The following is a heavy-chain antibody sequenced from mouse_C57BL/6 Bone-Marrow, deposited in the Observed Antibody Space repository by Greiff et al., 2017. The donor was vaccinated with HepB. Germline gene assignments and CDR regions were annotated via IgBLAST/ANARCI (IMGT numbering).Heavy chain of an antibody. CDR2: IHPNSGST. CDR1: GYTFTSYW. CDR3: ARVTGRYFFDY. V-gene: IGHV1-64*01. D-gene: IGHD1-1*01. J-gene: IGHJ2*01. Sequence: QVQLQQPGAELVKPGASVKLSCKASGYTFTSYWMHWVKQRPGQGLEWIGMIHPNSGSTNYNEKFKSKAKLTVDKSSSTAYMQLSSLTSEDSAVYYCARVTGRYFFDYWGQGTTLTVSS.